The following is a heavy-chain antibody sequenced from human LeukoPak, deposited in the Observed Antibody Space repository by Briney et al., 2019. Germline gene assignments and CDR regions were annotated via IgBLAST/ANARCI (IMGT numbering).Heavy chain of an antibody. Sequence: PGGSLRLSCAASGFTFSSYSMNWVRQAPGKGLEWVSSISSSSSYIYYADSVKGRFTISRDNAKNSLYLQMNSLRAEDTAVYYCARERSRGTNTKHKIVVVPAAFDYWGQGTLVTVSS. CDR1: GFTFSSYS. V-gene: IGHV3-21*01. J-gene: IGHJ4*02. CDR2: ISSSSSYI. D-gene: IGHD2-2*01. CDR3: ARERSRGTNTKHKIVVVPAAFDY.